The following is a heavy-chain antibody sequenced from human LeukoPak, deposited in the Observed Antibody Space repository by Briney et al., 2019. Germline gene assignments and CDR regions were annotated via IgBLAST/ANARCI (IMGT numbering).Heavy chain of an antibody. D-gene: IGHD3-22*01. J-gene: IGHJ4*02. V-gene: IGHV3-48*03. CDR3: AKDSSAYYYDSSGYPRKGFDY. Sequence: GGSLRLSCAASGFTFSSYEMNWVRQAPGKGLEWVSYISSSGSTIYYADSVKGRFTISRDNAKNSLYLQMNSLRAEDTALYYCAKDSSAYYYDSSGYPRKGFDYWGQGTLVTVSS. CDR1: GFTFSSYE. CDR2: ISSSGSTI.